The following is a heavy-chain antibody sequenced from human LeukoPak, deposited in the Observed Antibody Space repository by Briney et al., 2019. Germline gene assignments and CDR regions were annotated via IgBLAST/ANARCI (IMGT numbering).Heavy chain of an antibody. CDR3: AILPGYSSGWYEVNY. CDR1: GFTFSSYA. Sequence: GGSLRLSCAASGFTFSSYAMSWVRQAPGKGLEWVSGISGSGGSTYYADSVKGWFTISRDNSRNTLYLQMNSPRAEDTAVYYCAILPGYSSGWYEVNYWGQGTLATVSS. D-gene: IGHD6-13*01. J-gene: IGHJ4*02. V-gene: IGHV3-23*01. CDR2: ISGSGGST.